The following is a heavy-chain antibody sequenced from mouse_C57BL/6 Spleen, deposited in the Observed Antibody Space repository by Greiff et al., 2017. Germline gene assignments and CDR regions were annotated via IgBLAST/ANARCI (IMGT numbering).Heavy chain of an antibody. V-gene: IGHV2-2*01. CDR3: ATYYYGTSYEDYAMDY. CDR2: IWSGGST. CDR1: GFSLTSYG. Sequence: QVQLQQSGPGLVQPSQSLSITCTVSGFSLTSYGVHWVRQSPGKGLEWLGVIWSGGSTDYNAAFISRLSISKDNSKSQVFFKMNSLQADDTAIYYCATYYYGTSYEDYAMDYWGQGTSVTVSS. J-gene: IGHJ4*01. D-gene: IGHD1-1*01.